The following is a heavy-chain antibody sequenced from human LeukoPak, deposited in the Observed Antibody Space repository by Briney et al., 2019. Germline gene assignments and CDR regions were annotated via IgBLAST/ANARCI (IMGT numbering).Heavy chain of an antibody. CDR2: ISSSGSTI. J-gene: IGHJ3*02. V-gene: IGHV3-11*01. CDR3: TRGRNDYGDYRHAFDI. CDR1: GFTFSDYY. Sequence: GGSLRLSCAASGFTFSDYYMSWIRQAPVKELEWVSYISSSGSTIYYADSVKGRFTISRDNAKNSLYLQMNSLRAEDTAVYYCTRGRNDYGDYRHAFDIWGQGTMVTVSS. D-gene: IGHD4-17*01.